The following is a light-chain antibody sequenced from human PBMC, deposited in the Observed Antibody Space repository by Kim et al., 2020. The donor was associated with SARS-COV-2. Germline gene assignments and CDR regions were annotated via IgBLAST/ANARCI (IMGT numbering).Light chain of an antibody. CDR1: NIGSKS. CDR2: YDS. CDR3: QVWDSTSDHRVV. Sequence: SYVLTQSPSVSLAPGKTARITCGGSNIGSKSVHWYQQKPGQAPLLVISYDSDRPSGIPERFSGSNSGNTATLTISWVEAGDEADYYCQVWDSTSDHRVVFGGGTQLTVL. V-gene: IGLV3-21*04. J-gene: IGLJ2*01.